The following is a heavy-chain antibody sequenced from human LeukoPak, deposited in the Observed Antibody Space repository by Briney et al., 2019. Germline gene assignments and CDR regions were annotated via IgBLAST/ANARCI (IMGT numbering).Heavy chain of an antibody. CDR3: ARGRGYCGSTSCYHLDV. Sequence: SGTLSLTCAVYGGSFSGYYWSWIRQPPGKGPEWIGEINHSGSTNYNPSLKSRVTISVDTSKNQFSLKLSSVTAADTAVYYCARGRGYCGSTSCYHLDVWGKGTTVTVSS. D-gene: IGHD2-2*01. V-gene: IGHV4-34*01. CDR1: GGSFSGYY. J-gene: IGHJ6*04. CDR2: INHSGST.